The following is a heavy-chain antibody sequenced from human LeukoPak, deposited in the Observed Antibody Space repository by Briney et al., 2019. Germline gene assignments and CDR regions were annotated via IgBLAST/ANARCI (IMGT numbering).Heavy chain of an antibody. Sequence: GGSLRLSCAASGFTFSSYWMSWVRQAPGKGLEWVANIKQDGSEKYYVDSVKGRFTISRDNAKNSLYLQMNSLRAEDTAVYYCAKLSPRQQLVRPYYYGMDVWGQGTTVTVSS. V-gene: IGHV3-7*01. J-gene: IGHJ6*02. D-gene: IGHD6-13*01. CDR3: AKLSPRQQLVRPYYYGMDV. CDR1: GFTFSSYW. CDR2: IKQDGSEK.